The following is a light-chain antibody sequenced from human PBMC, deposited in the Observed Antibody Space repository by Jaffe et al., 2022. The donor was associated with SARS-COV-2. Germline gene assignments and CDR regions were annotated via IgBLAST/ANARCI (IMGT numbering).Light chain of an antibody. V-gene: IGLV1-51*01. CDR3: ETWDYSLGGHVV. J-gene: IGLJ3*02. CDR2: DNN. Sequence: QSVLTQPPSVSAAPGQKVTISCSGSNTNIGNNYVSWYQHIPGTAPKLLIHDNNERPTGIPDRFSGSKSGTSATLAISGLETADEADYYCETWDYSLGGHVVFGAGTKVTVL. CDR1: NTNIGNNY.